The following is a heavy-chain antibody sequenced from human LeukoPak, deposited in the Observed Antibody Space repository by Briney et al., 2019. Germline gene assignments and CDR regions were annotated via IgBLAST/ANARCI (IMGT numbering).Heavy chain of an antibody. D-gene: IGHD2-15*01. CDR2: IIPILGIE. Sequence: SVKVSCKASGGTFSRYTISWVRQAPGQGLEWMGRIIPILGIENHAQKFQGRVTITADKSTGTAYMELNSLRSEDTAVYYCARQGGYYLDYWGQGTLVTVSS. J-gene: IGHJ4*02. CDR3: ARQGGYYLDY. CDR1: GGTFSRYT. V-gene: IGHV1-69*02.